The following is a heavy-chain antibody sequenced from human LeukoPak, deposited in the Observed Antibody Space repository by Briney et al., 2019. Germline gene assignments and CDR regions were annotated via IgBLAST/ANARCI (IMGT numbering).Heavy chain of an antibody. Sequence: SETLSLTCTVSGGSISSSSYYWGWIRQPPGKGLEWIGSTYYSGSTYYNPSLKSRVTISVDTSKNQFSLKLSSVTAADTAVYYCAREIISSGYYYDSFDIWGQGTMVTVSS. CDR2: TYYSGST. CDR3: AREIISSGYYYDSFDI. J-gene: IGHJ3*02. D-gene: IGHD3-22*01. CDR1: GGSISSSSYY. V-gene: IGHV4-39*07.